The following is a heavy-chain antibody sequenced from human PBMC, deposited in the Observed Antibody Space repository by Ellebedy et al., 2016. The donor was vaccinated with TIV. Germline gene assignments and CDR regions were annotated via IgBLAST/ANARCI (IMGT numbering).Heavy chain of an antibody. Sequence: ASVKVSXXASGYTFTGYYMHWVRQAPGQGLEWMGWINPNSGGTNYAQKFQGRVTMTRDTSISTAYMELSRLRSDDTAVYYCARGPGYSSSWYHYWGQGTLVTVSS. J-gene: IGHJ4*02. CDR1: GYTFTGYY. CDR2: INPNSGGT. CDR3: ARGPGYSSSWYHY. V-gene: IGHV1-2*02. D-gene: IGHD6-13*01.